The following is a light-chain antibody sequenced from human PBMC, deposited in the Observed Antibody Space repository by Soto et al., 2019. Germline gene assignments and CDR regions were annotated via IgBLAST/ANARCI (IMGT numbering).Light chain of an antibody. CDR3: SSYSSSSTSAVV. V-gene: IGLV2-14*01. Sequence: QSVLTQPASVSGSPGQSITISCTGTSSDVGGYAYVSWYQQHPGKAPKVMIYGVSNRPSGVSNRFSGSKSGNTASLTISGLQAEDEADYYCSSYSSSSTSAVVFGGGTKLTVL. CDR1: SSDVGGYAY. CDR2: GVS. J-gene: IGLJ2*01.